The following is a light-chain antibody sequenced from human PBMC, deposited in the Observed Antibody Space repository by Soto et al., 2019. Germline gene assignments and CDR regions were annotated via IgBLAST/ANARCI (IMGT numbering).Light chain of an antibody. J-gene: IGLJ3*02. CDR3: SSYTSTSTRM. Sequence: QSVLTQPPSVSGAPGQRVTISCTGSSSNIGAGYDVHWYQQRPGTAPKLLIFGNINRPSGVPDRFSGSKSGTSASLAITGLQAEDEADYYCSSYTSTSTRMFGGGTKLTVL. V-gene: IGLV1-40*01. CDR2: GNI. CDR1: SSNIGAGYD.